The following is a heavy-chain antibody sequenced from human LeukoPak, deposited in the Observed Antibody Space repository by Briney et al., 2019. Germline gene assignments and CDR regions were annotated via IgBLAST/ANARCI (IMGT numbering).Heavy chain of an antibody. D-gene: IGHD6-13*01. CDR3: ARSGGSWPYGMDV. CDR2: IYSSGST. V-gene: IGHV4-61*01. Sequence: KPSETLSLTCTVSGGSVSSGSYYWSWIRQPPGKGLRWIGYIYSSGSTNYNPSLKSRVTISVDTSKNQFSLKLSSVTAADTAVYYCARSGGSWPYGMDVWGQGTTVTVSS. CDR1: GGSVSSGSYY. J-gene: IGHJ6*02.